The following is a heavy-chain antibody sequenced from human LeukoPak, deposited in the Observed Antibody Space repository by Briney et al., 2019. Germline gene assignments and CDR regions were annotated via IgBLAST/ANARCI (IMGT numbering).Heavy chain of an antibody. Sequence: GGSLKLSCAASGFPFSSYEMNWVGQAPGKGLEGVAYISSSGSTIYYADSVKGRFTISRDNAKNSLYLQMNSLRAEDTAVYYCAELGITMIGGVWGKGTTVTISS. D-gene: IGHD3-10*02. V-gene: IGHV3-48*03. CDR3: AELGITMIGGV. J-gene: IGHJ6*04. CDR2: ISSSGSTI. CDR1: GFPFSSYE.